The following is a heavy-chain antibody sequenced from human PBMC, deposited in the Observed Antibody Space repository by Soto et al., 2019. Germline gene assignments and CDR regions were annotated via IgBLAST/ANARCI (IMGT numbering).Heavy chain of an antibody. J-gene: IGHJ4*02. CDR2: ISGSGGST. CDR1: GFTFSSYA. Sequence: LRLSCAASGFTFSSYAMSWVRQAPGKGLEWVSAISGSGGSTYYADSVKGRFTISRDNSKNTLYLQMNSLRAEDTAVYYCAKESPRYCSGGSCSRGDFDYWGQGTLVTVSS. CDR3: AKESPRYCSGGSCSRGDFDY. D-gene: IGHD2-15*01. V-gene: IGHV3-23*01.